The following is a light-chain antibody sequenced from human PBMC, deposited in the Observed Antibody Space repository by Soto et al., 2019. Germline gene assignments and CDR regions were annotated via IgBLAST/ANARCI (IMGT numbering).Light chain of an antibody. CDR2: GAT. Sequence: TQMTQSPSSLSASVGDRVSISCRASQGISNYLAWYQQRPGKAPKLLIFGATTLQSGVPSRFSGSGSGTEFSLTISSLQPEDFATYYCQQLNSYPLTFGGGTQVDIK. CDR1: QGISNY. CDR3: QQLNSYPLT. J-gene: IGKJ4*01. V-gene: IGKV1-9*01.